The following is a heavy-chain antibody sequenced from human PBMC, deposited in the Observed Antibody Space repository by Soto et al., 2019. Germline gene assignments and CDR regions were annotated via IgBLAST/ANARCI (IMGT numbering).Heavy chain of an antibody. CDR3: AKGAGGHYDY. D-gene: IGHD2-15*01. J-gene: IGHJ4*02. V-gene: IGHV3-33*05. Sequence: QVQLVEFGGDVVQPGGSLRHSCTASGFTFSGYGMHWVRQAPGKGLEWVAAMSHDGTNKYYADSVKGRFTISRDNSKNTLYLQMNTLGGEDTAVYYCAKGAGGHYDYWGQGTLVTVSS. CDR2: MSHDGTNK. CDR1: GFTFSGYG.